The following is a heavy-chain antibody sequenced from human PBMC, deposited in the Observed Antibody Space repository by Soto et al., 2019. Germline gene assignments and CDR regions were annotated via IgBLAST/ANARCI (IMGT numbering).Heavy chain of an antibody. CDR3: AHGSGWLSGY. CDR1: GFSLSSPAVG. J-gene: IGHJ4*02. D-gene: IGHD6-19*01. V-gene: IGHV2-5*02. CDR2: IYWDDDK. Sequence: QITLKESGPTLVKPTQTLTLTCTFSGFSLSSPAVGVNWIRQPPGKALEWLALIYWDDDKQYSPSLRSRLTITKDTSKNQVVLTMTNVDPVDTATYYCAHGSGWLSGYWGQGTLVTVSS.